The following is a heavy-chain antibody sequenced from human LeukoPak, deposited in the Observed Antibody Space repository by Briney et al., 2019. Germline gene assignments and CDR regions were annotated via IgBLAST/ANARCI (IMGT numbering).Heavy chain of an antibody. D-gene: IGHD6-13*01. V-gene: IGHV3-23*01. CDR1: GFTFSNHA. CDR3: AKDSGFSSSWQLGY. CDR2: ISGSGGST. Sequence: PGGSLRLSCAASGFTFSNHAMSWVRQAPGKGLEWVSDISGSGGSTYYADSVKGRFIISRDNSKNTLYLQMNSLRAEDTAVYYCAKDSGFSSSWQLGYWGQGTQVTVSS. J-gene: IGHJ4*02.